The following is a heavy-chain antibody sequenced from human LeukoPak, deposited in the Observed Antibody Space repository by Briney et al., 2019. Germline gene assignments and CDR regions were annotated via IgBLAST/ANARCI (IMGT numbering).Heavy chain of an antibody. CDR3: ARAKTDYYDSSGYYFDY. CDR1: GGSISSYY. D-gene: IGHD3-22*01. CDR2: TYYSGST. J-gene: IGHJ4*02. V-gene: IGHV4-59*01. Sequence: SETLSLTCTVSGGSISSYYWSWIRQPPGKGLEWIGYTYYSGSTNYNPSLKSRVTISVDTSKNQFSLKLSSVTAADTAVYYCARAKTDYYDSSGYYFDYWGQGTLVTVSS.